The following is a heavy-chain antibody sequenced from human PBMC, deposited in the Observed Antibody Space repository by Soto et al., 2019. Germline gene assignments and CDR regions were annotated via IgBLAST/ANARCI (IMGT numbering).Heavy chain of an antibody. J-gene: IGHJ6*02. CDR1: GGTFSSYA. D-gene: IGHD1-26*01. Sequence: QVQLVQSGAEVKKPGSSVKVSCKASGGTFSSYAISWVRQAPGQGLEWMGGVIPIFGTANYAQKFQGRVKGTADESTSTAYMELSSLRSEGRAVYYWAGGGGVGATSLYSYYGMDVWGQGTTVTVSS. CDR3: AGGGGVGATSLYSYYGMDV. CDR2: VIPIFGTA. V-gene: IGHV1-69*01.